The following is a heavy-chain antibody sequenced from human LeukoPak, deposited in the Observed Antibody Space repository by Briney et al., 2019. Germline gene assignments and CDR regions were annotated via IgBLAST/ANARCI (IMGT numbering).Heavy chain of an antibody. J-gene: IGHJ3*02. Sequence: SETLSLTCAVYGESFSGYFWTWIRQPPGKGLEWIGTLFYSGSTKYNPSLKSRVNIYAVTSKSQFSLKMTSVTAADTAVYYCARRAYSVPYAFEIWGQGTMVTVS. D-gene: IGHD2-21*01. CDR2: LFYSGST. V-gene: IGHV4-34*12. CDR1: GESFSGYF. CDR3: ARRAYSVPYAFEI.